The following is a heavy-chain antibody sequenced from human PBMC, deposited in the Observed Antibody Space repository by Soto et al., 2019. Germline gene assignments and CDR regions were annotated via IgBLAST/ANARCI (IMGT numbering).Heavy chain of an antibody. CDR3: AREDNCSDGLCHSEYFQR. J-gene: IGHJ1*01. CDR1: GYIFTAYS. Sequence: ASVEVSCKASGYIFTAYSMHWVGQAPGQGREWMGVVNPSGGSTNYAQKFQGRITMTRDTSTNTVYMDLSSLTSEDTAVSYRAREDNCSDGLCHSEYFQRWGQGTLVTVSS. V-gene: IGHV1-46*01. D-gene: IGHD2-15*01. CDR2: VNPSGGST.